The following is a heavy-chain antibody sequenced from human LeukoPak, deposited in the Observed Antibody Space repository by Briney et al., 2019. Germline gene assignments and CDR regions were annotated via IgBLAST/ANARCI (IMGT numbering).Heavy chain of an antibody. J-gene: IGHJ4*02. CDR2: INPYSGDT. V-gene: IGHV1-2*02. CDR1: GYTFTYYY. D-gene: IGHD1-1*01. Sequence: ASVKVSCKASGYTFTYYYIHWVRHAPGQGLEWMGWINPYSGDTNYAQKFQGRVTMTRDTSITTAYMDLSRLKSDDTAVYYCARASVEKTLRNDDYWGQGTLVTVSS. CDR3: ARASVEKTLRNDDY.